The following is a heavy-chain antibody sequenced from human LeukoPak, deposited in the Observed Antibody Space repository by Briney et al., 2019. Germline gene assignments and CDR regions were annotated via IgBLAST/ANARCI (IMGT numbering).Heavy chain of an antibody. CDR3: ARDANYHDSSVYYDAFDI. Sequence: GGSLRLSCAASGFTFDDYAMHWVRQAPGKGLEWVSGISWNSGSIGYADSVKGRFTISRDNAKNSLYLQMNSLRAEDTAVYYCARDANYHDSSVYYDAFDIWGQGTMVTVSS. CDR2: ISWNSGSI. J-gene: IGHJ3*02. CDR1: GFTFDDYA. V-gene: IGHV3-9*01. D-gene: IGHD3-22*01.